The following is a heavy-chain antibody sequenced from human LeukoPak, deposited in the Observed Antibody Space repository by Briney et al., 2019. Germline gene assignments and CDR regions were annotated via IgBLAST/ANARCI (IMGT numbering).Heavy chain of an antibody. CDR1: GGSISSSSYY. V-gene: IGHV4-39*01. Sequence: PSETLSLTCTVSGGSISSSSYYWGWIRQPPGQGLEWLGSIYYSGSTYYNPSLMSRVTISVDTSKNQFPLKLSSVTAADTAVYYCARHKPWFDPWGQGTLVTVSS. CDR2: IYYSGST. J-gene: IGHJ5*02. CDR3: ARHKPWFDP.